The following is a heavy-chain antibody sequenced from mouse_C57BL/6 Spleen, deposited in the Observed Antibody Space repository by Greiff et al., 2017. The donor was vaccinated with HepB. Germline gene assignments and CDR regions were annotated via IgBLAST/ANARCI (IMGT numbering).Heavy chain of an antibody. Sequence: VQLQQPGAELVKPGASVKMSCKASGYTFTSYWITWVKQRPGQGLEWIGDIYPGSGSTNYNEKFKSKATLTVDTSSSTAYMQLSSLTSEDSAVYYCAREEEGLGYFDYWGQGTTLTVSS. CDR1: GYTFTSYW. CDR2: IYPGSGST. J-gene: IGHJ2*01. V-gene: IGHV1-55*01. D-gene: IGHD4-1*01. CDR3: AREEEGLGYFDY.